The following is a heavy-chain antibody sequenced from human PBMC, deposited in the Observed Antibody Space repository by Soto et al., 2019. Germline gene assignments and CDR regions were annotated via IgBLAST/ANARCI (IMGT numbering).Heavy chain of an antibody. V-gene: IGHV1-69*04. CDR3: ATSYGSGYRAFDY. CDR2: VNPILSMS. D-gene: IGHD3-10*01. Sequence: QVQLVQSGAEVKRPGSSVKVSCKASGDTFSFYSINWVRQAPGLGLEGMGRVNPILSMSNYAQRFQGRVTITADKSTSTAYMQLSGLRSEDTAMYYCATSYGSGYRAFDYWGQGALVTVSS. CDR1: GDTFSFYS. J-gene: IGHJ4*02.